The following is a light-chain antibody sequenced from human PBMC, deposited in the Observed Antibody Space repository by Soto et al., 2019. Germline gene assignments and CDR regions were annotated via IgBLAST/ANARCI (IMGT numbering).Light chain of an antibody. CDR2: AAF. J-gene: IGKJ1*01. CDR3: QHLNTYPRT. V-gene: IGKV1-9*01. Sequence: DIQLAQSPSFLSASVGDRVTITCRASQDISSYLAWYQQKPGKATKVLIYAAFSLENGVPSRFSGSGSGTEFTLTISSLQPEDFATYYCQHLNTYPRTFGPGTKVEIK. CDR1: QDISSY.